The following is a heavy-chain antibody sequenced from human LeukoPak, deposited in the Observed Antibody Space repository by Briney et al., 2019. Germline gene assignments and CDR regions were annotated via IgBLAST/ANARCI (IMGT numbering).Heavy chain of an antibody. Sequence: GGSLRLSCAASGFTVSSNYMSWVRQAPGKGPEWVSVIYSGGSTYYADSVKGRFTISRDNSKNTLYLQMNSLRAEDTAVYYCARDAAAAFFDYWGQGTLVTVSS. D-gene: IGHD6-13*01. CDR1: GFTVSSNY. J-gene: IGHJ4*02. CDR2: IYSGGST. CDR3: ARDAAAAFFDY. V-gene: IGHV3-66*02.